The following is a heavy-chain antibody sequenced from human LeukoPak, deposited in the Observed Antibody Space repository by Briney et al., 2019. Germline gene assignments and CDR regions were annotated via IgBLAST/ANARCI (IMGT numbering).Heavy chain of an antibody. Sequence: GGSLRLSCAASGFTFSSYWMHWVRQAPGKGLVWVSRINSDGSSTSYADSVKGRFTISRDNAKNTLYLQMNSLRAEDTAVYYCARDRLPSGEDYYYYGIDVWGQGTTVTVSS. CDR3: ARDRLPSGEDYYYYGIDV. J-gene: IGHJ6*02. V-gene: IGHV3-74*01. CDR1: GFTFSSYW. CDR2: INSDGSST. D-gene: IGHD3-10*01.